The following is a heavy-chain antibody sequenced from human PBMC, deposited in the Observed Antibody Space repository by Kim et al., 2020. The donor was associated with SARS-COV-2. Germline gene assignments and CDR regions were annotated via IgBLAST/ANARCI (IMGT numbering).Heavy chain of an antibody. J-gene: IGHJ5*02. V-gene: IGHV7-4-1*02. CDR3: AREKYSSGLNWFDP. CDR1: GYTFTSYA. D-gene: IGHD5-18*01. Sequence: ASVKVSCKASGYTFTSYAMNWVRQAPGQGLEWMGWINTNTGNPTYARGFTGRFVFSLDTSVSTAYLQISSLKDEDTAVYYCAREKYSSGLNWFDPWGQGTLVTVSS. CDR2: INTNTGNP.